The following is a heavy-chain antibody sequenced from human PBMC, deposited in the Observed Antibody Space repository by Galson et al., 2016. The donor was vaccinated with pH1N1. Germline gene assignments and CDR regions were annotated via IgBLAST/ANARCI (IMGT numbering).Heavy chain of an antibody. V-gene: IGHV3-7*01. D-gene: IGHD6-13*01. CDR2: IKEDGSET. J-gene: IGHJ4*02. CDR3: ASAIASRSAY. Sequence: SLRLSCAASGFTFSNYWMHWVRQVPGKGLEWVANIKEDGSETYCVGSVRGRFTIARDKAKNSLYLQMHSLRDEATALYYCASAIASRSAYWGQGTLVTVSS. CDR1: GFTFSNYW.